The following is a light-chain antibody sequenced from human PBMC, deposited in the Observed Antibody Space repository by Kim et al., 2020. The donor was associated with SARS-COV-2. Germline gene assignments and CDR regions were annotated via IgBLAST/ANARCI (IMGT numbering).Light chain of an antibody. J-gene: IGLJ1*01. CDR1: SSDVGGYNY. Sequence: SPGQSVTISCTGTSSDVGGYNYVSWYQQHPVKAPKLMIYDVSKRPSGVPDRFSGSKSGNTASLTISGLQAEDEADYYCCSYAGTYVFGTGTKVTVL. V-gene: IGLV2-11*01. CDR2: DVS. CDR3: CSYAGTYV.